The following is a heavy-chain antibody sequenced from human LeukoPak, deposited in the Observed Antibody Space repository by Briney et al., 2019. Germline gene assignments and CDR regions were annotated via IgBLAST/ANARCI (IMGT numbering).Heavy chain of an antibody. D-gene: IGHD3-22*01. J-gene: IGHJ6*02. V-gene: IGHV4-59*01. CDR3: AREGYYDSSGYSYYCGMDV. CDR1: GGSISSYY. Sequence: PSETLSLTCTVSGGSISSYYWSWIRQPPGKGLEWIGYIYYSGSTNYNPSLKSRVTISVDTSKNQFSLKLSSVTAADTAVYYCAREGYYDSSGYSYYCGMDVWGQGTTVTVSS. CDR2: IYYSGST.